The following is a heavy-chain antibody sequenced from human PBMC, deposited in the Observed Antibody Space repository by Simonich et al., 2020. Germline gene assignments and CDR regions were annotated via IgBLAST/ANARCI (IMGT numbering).Heavy chain of an antibody. CDR2: INHSGRT. V-gene: IGHV4-34*01. Sequence: QVQLQQWGAGLLKPSETLSLTCAVYGGSFSGYYWSWIRQPPGKGLEWIGEINHSGRTTYNPSLKSRVTISVDTSKNQFSLKLSSVTAADTAVYYCARVGGPDAFDIWGQGTMVTVSS. J-gene: IGHJ3*02. D-gene: IGHD1-26*01. CDR1: GGSFSGYY. CDR3: ARVGGPDAFDI.